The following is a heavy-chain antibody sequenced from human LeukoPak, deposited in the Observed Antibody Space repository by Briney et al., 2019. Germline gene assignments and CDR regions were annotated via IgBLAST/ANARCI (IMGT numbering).Heavy chain of an antibody. CDR2: IKEDGSEK. J-gene: IGHJ3*02. CDR3: ARDRGYAAFDI. Sequence: GGSLRLSCEASGFIFSSSLVNWVRQAPGKGLEWVANIKEDGSEKNYADSVKGRFTSSRDNAENSLYLQMNSLRAEDTAVYYCARDRGYAAFDIWGQGTLVTVSA. D-gene: IGHD2-15*01. V-gene: IGHV3-7*05. CDR1: GFIFSSSL.